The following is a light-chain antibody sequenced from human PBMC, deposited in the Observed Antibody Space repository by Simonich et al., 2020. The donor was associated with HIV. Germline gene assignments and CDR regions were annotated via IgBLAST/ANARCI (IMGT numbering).Light chain of an antibody. V-gene: IGKV4-1*01. CDR3: QQYYSTLSYT. J-gene: IGKJ2*01. Sequence: DIVMTKSPDSLAVSLGERATINFKSRQSFLYSSNKKNYLAWYQQKPGQPPKLLIYWASTRESGVPDRFSGSGSGTDFTLTINSLQAEDVAVYYCQQYYSTLSYTFGQGTKLEIK. CDR2: WAS. CDR1: QSFLYSSNKKNY.